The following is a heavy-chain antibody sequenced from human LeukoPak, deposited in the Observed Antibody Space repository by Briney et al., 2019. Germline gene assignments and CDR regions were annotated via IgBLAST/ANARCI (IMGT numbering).Heavy chain of an antibody. Sequence: ASVKVSCKASGYTFTRYGVNWVRQAPGQGLEWMGWVNSYNGNTNYAQTLQGRVTMTTDTSTSTAYLELRSLRSDDTAVYYCARSGMIFYYMDVWGTGTTITVSS. CDR3: ARSGMIFYYMDV. CDR1: GYTFTRYG. D-gene: IGHD3/OR15-3a*01. J-gene: IGHJ6*03. CDR2: VNSYNGNT. V-gene: IGHV1-18*01.